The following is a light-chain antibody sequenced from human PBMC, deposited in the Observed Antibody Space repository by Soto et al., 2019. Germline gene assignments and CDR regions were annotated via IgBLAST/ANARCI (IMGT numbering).Light chain of an antibody. Sequence: ELVLTQSPGTLSLSPGERATLSCRGSQSVSSSYLAWYQQKPGQATRLLIYDASNRDTGTPERVSGSGSGTDVTLTISSLETEDVAVDDCQQYGTSPRTFGQGTKVDI. CDR2: DAS. CDR3: QQYGTSPRT. J-gene: IGKJ1*01. V-gene: IGKV3-20*01. CDR1: QSVSSSY.